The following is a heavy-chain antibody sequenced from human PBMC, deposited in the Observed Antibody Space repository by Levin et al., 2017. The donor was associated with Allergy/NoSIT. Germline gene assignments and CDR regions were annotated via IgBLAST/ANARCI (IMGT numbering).Heavy chain of an antibody. V-gene: IGHV3-72*01. CDR2: STNRANRYTT. CDR1: GFTFSDHF. D-gene: IGHD7-27*01. Sequence: GGSLRLSCAVSGFTFSDHFMDWVRQAPGKGLEWVCRSTNRANRYTTEYAASVKGRFFISRDDAQKLLHLQMNSLNTEDTAVYYCTKSPVGKGPSDYWGQGALVTVSS. J-gene: IGHJ4*02. CDR3: TKSPVGKGPSDY.